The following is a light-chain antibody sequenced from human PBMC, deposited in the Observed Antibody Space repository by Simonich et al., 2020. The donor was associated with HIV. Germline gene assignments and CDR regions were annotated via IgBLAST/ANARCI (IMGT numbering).Light chain of an antibody. Sequence: QSALTQPRSVSGSPGQSVTISCTGTSSDVGGYNYVSWYQQYPGKAPKLMIYDVSALPPGVPDRFSGSKSANSAALTISGLQAEDEADYYCCSYAGSYTWVFGGGTRLTVL. CDR2: DVS. J-gene: IGLJ3*02. CDR1: SSDVGGYNY. V-gene: IGLV2-11*01. CDR3: CSYAGSYTWV.